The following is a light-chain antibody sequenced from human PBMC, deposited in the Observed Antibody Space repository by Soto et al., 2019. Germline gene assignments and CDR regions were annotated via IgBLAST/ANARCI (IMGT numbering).Light chain of an antibody. CDR2: DAS. CDR3: QQSDDLPLT. Sequence: DIQITHSSSSVSASVVYRVSITCQASQDITNYLSWYQQKPGKAPKLLIYDASNLEVGVPSRFSGRGSGTDFTLTISSLQPEDIATYFCQQSDDLPLTFGGGTKVDIK. CDR1: QDITNY. J-gene: IGKJ4*01. V-gene: IGKV1-33*01.